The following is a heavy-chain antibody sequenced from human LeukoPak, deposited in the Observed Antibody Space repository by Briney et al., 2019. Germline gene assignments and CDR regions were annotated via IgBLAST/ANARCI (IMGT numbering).Heavy chain of an antibody. D-gene: IGHD3-10*01. CDR2: ISAYNGNT. CDR3: ARDQGALLWFGELFSSYYYYGMDV. J-gene: IGHJ6*02. Sequence: ASVKVSCKASGYTFTSYGISRVRQAPGQGLEWMGWISAYNGNTNYAQKLQGRVTMTTDTSTSTAYMELRSLRSDDTAVYYCARDQGALLWFGELFSSYYYYGMDVWGQGTTVTVSS. V-gene: IGHV1-18*01. CDR1: GYTFTSYG.